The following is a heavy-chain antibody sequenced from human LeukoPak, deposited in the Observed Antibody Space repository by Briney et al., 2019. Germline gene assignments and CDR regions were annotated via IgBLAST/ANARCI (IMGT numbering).Heavy chain of an antibody. V-gene: IGHV3-74*01. CDR2: INSDGRST. CDR1: GFTFSSYW. D-gene: IGHD6-19*01. J-gene: IGHJ4*02. Sequence: GGSLRLSCAASGFTFSSYWMHWVRQAPGKGLVLVSRINSDGRSTSYADSVKGRFTISRDNSKNTLYLQMNSLRAEDTAVYYCAKDRVYSSGWYSPPDYWGQGTLVTVSS. CDR3: AKDRVYSSGWYSPPDY.